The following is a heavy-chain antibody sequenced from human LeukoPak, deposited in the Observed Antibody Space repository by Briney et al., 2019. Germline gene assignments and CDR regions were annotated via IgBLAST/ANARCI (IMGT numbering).Heavy chain of an antibody. D-gene: IGHD5-18*01. Sequence: GGSLRLSCAGSGFTFSRHWMHWVRQAPGKGLVWVSRMNSDGSSTSYADSVKGRFIISRDNAKNTLYLQMNSLRAEDTAVYYCTSDTVDTAVGIDYWGQGTLVTVSS. CDR3: TSDTVDTAVGIDY. CDR2: MNSDGSST. CDR1: GFTFSRHW. V-gene: IGHV3-74*01. J-gene: IGHJ4*02.